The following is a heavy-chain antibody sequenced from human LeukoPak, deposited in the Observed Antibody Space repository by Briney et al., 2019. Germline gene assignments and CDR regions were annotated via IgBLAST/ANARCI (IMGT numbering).Heavy chain of an antibody. V-gene: IGHV4-34*01. Sequence: PSETLSLTCAVYGGSFSGYYWSWIRQPPGKGLEWIGEINHSGSTNYNPSLKSRVTISVDTSKNQFSLKLSSVTAADTAVYYCARDGDGYRPYYFDYWGQGTLVTVSS. J-gene: IGHJ4*02. D-gene: IGHD5-24*01. CDR1: GGSFSGYY. CDR2: INHSGST. CDR3: ARDGDGYRPYYFDY.